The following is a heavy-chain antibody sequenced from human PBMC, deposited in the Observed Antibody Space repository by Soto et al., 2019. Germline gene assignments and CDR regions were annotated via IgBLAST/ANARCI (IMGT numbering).Heavy chain of an antibody. CDR1: GYTVTDYY. CDR3: ARGISITMILVVFNDY. CDR2: INPNSGGT. V-gene: IGHV1-2*02. Sequence: GASVKISCKASGYTVTDYYMHWVRQAPGQGLEWMGWINPNSGGTNYAQKFQGRVTMTRDTSISTAYMELSRPRSDDTAVYYCARGISITMILVVFNDYWRQGTLVTVSS. J-gene: IGHJ4*02. D-gene: IGHD3-22*01.